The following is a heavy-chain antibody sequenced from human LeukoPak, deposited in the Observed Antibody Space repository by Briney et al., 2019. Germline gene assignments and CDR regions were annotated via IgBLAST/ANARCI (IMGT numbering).Heavy chain of an antibody. D-gene: IGHD2-15*01. V-gene: IGHV3-7*01. CDR1: GFTFSSHW. CDR3: ARDHVVDGLVFDY. J-gene: IGHJ4*02. Sequence: PGGSLRLSCAASGFTFSSHWMSWVRQAPGEGLEWVANINQDGSEKYYVDSVRGRFTISRDNAKNSLYLQMNSLRVEDTAVYYCARDHVVDGLVFDYWGQGALVTVSS. CDR2: INQDGSEK.